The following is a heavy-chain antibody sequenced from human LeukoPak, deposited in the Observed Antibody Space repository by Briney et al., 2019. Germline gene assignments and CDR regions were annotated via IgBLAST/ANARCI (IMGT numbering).Heavy chain of an antibody. CDR2: IYYSGST. V-gene: IGHV4-59*01. Sequence: SDTLSLTCTVSGGSISSYYWSWIRQPPGKGLEWIGNIYYSGSTNYNPSLKSRVTISVDTSKNQFSLKLSSVTAADMAVYYCARFSGSYGTDYWGQGTLVTVSS. J-gene: IGHJ4*02. CDR1: GGSISSYY. CDR3: ARFSGSYGTDY. D-gene: IGHD1-26*01.